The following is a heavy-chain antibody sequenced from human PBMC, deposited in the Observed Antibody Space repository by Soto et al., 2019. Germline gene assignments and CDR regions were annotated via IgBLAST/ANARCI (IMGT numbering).Heavy chain of an antibody. CDR1: GGSISSDDYH. CDR2: IYYSGSI. Sequence: QVQLQQSGPGLVKPSQTLSLTCTVSGGSISSDDYHWTWIRQPPGKGLEWIGYIYYSGSIFYNPSLKSRVTISVDTSKNQFFLNLSSVTAADTAVYFCAREDDGGDRDYYGLDVWGQGTTVTVSS. D-gene: IGHD2-21*02. V-gene: IGHV4-30-4*08. J-gene: IGHJ6*02. CDR3: AREDDGGDRDYYGLDV.